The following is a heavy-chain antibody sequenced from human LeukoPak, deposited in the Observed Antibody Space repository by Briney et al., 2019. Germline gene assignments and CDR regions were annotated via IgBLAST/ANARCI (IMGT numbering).Heavy chain of an antibody. D-gene: IGHD3-10*01. CDR1: GYTFSAFH. J-gene: IGHJ4*02. CDR3: ARSNYYGSQSEY. CDR2: VNPNSGDT. V-gene: IGHV1-2*02. Sequence: AAVQVSCEASGYTFSAFHIHWLRLAPGQGPEWMGWVNPNSGDTNYAQRFRGRVTMTRDTSINTAYMELSSLRSDDTAVYYCARSNYYGSQSEYWGQGTLVAVSS.